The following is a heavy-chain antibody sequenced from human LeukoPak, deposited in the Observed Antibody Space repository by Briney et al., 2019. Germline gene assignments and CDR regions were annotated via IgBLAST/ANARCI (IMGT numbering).Heavy chain of an antibody. CDR1: GYSFTSYW. CDR2: IYPGDSDT. Sequence: GESLQISCKGSGYSFTSYWIGWVRQMPGKGLEWMGIIYPGDSDTRYSPSFQGQVTISADKSISIAYLQWSSLKASDTAMYYCARLDRGSLIADLPFDYWGQGTLVTVSS. V-gene: IGHV5-51*01. D-gene: IGHD3-22*01. CDR3: ARLDRGSLIADLPFDY. J-gene: IGHJ4*02.